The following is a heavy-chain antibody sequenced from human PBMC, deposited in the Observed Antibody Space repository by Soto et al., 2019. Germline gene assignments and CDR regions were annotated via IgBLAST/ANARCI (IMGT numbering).Heavy chain of an antibody. J-gene: IGHJ4*02. CDR3: ARAGTSGYDILTGYSNHFDY. V-gene: IGHV4-59*01. D-gene: IGHD3-9*01. Sequence: PSETLSLTCTVSGGSISSYYWSWIRQPPGKGLEWIGYIYYSGSTNYNPSLKSRVTISVDTSKNQFSLKLSSVTAADTAVYYCARAGTSGYDILTGYSNHFDYWGQGTLVTVS. CDR1: GGSISSYY. CDR2: IYYSGST.